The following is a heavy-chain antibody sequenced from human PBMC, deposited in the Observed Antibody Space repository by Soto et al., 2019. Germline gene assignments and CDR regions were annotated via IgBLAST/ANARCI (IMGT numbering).Heavy chain of an antibody. CDR1: GYSVTNGDY. CDR3: ARALYCRGGSCSPLRGMDV. Sequence: PSETLSLACAVSGYSVTNGDYWGWIRQPPGQGLEWIGTIYHSGSTYYNPSLKTRVTISVDTSKNQFSLKLSSVTAADTAVYYCARALYCRGGSCSPLRGMDVWGQGTTVTVSS. J-gene: IGHJ6*02. CDR2: IYHSGST. D-gene: IGHD2-15*01. V-gene: IGHV4-38-2*01.